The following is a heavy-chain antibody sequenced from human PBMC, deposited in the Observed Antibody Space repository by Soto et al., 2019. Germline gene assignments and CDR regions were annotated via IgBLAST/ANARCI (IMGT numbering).Heavy chain of an antibody. CDR1: GFTFSSYG. CDR3: ARNRGYSSTLPWGYYYYGMDV. J-gene: IGHJ6*02. V-gene: IGHV3-33*01. Sequence: PGGSLRLSCAAPGFTFSSYGMHWVRQAPGKGLEWVAVIWYDGSNKYYADSVKGRFTISRDNSKNTLYLQMNSLRAEDTAVYYCARNRGYSSTLPWGYYYYGMDVWGQGTTVTISS. D-gene: IGHD6-19*01. CDR2: IWYDGSNK.